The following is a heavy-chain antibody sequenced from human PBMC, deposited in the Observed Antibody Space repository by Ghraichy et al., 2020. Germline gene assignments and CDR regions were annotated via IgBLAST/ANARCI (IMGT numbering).Heavy chain of an antibody. J-gene: IGHJ4*02. CDR3: ARGLLQNVLQFLAGFY. CDR2: ISRSGDSA. V-gene: IGHV3-23*01. CDR1: GFTFSSYA. D-gene: IGHD3-3*01. Sequence: GGSLRLSCAASGFTFSSYAMSWVRQAPGKGLEWVSTISRSGDSAYYGDSVEGRFTISRDNAKNTLYLQLRSLTAEDTAIYYCARGLLQNVLQFLAGFYWGQGTLVTVSS.